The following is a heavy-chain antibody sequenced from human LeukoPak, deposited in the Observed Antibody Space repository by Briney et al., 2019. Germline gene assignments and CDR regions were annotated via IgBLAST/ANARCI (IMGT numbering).Heavy chain of an antibody. CDR1: GLTFTDAW. CDR2: ISGSGDTT. CDR3: ARSRDGYKRFDS. Sequence: GGSLRLSCVVSGLTFTDAWVNWVRQAPGKGLEWVSVISGSGDTTYYADSVKGRFTISRDNSKNTLYLQMNSLRAEDTAVYFCARSRDGYKRFDSWGQGTLVTVSS. D-gene: IGHD5-24*01. V-gene: IGHV3-23*01. J-gene: IGHJ4*02.